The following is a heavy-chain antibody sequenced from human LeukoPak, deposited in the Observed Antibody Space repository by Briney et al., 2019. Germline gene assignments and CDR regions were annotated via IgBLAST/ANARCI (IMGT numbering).Heavy chain of an antibody. CDR2: MNPNSGNT. CDR3: ARQGRSSYYVRRRLDWFDP. J-gene: IGHJ5*02. CDR1: GYTFTSYD. V-gene: IGHV1-8*01. D-gene: IGHD1-26*01. Sequence: ASVKVSCKASGYTFTSYDINWVRQATGQGLEWMGWMNPNSGNTGYAQKFQGRVTMTRNTSISTAYMELSSLRSDDTAVYYCARQGRSSYYVRRRLDWFDPWGQRTLVTVSS.